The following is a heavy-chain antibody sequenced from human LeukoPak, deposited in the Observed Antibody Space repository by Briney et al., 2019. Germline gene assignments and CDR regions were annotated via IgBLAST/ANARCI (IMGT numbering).Heavy chain of an antibody. J-gene: IGHJ4*02. Sequence: PGGSLRLSCAASGFTFSSYAMHWVRQAPGKGLEWVAVISYDGSNKYYADSVKGRFTISRDNSKNTLYLQMNSLRAEDTAVYYCARDYYDSSDYYYWSQGTLVTVSS. D-gene: IGHD3-22*01. CDR3: ARDYYDSSDYYY. CDR2: ISYDGSNK. CDR1: GFTFSSYA. V-gene: IGHV3-30-3*01.